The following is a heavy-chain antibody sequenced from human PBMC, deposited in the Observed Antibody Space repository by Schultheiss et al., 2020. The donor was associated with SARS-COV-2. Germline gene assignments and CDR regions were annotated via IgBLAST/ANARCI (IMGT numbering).Heavy chain of an antibody. CDR1: GFTFSSYD. V-gene: IGHV3-66*01. J-gene: IGHJ6*03. Sequence: GGSLRLSCAASGFTFSSYDMHWVRQAPGKGLEWVSLIYSGGSTSYADSLKGRFTISRANANNSLYLQMNSLGAEDTAMYYCAKDTTRYSGHQYYMDVWGQGTTVTV. CDR3: AKDTTRYSGHQYYMDV. CDR2: IYSGGST. D-gene: IGHD5-12*01.